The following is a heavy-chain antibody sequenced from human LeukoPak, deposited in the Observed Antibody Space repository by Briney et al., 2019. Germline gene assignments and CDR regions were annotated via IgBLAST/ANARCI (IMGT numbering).Heavy chain of an antibody. Sequence: GGSLRLSCAASGFTFSSYGMHWVRQAPGKGLEWVAFVRYDGSNKYYADSVKGRFTISRDNSKNTLYLQMNSLRAEDTAVYYCAKDLGNWNSEYYFDYWGQGTLVTVSS. CDR1: GFTFSSYG. D-gene: IGHD1-7*01. CDR3: AKDLGNWNSEYYFDY. V-gene: IGHV3-30*02. CDR2: VRYDGSNK. J-gene: IGHJ4*02.